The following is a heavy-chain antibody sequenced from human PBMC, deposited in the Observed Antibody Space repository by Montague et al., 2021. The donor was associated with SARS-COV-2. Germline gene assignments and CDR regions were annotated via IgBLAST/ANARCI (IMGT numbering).Heavy chain of an antibody. CDR2: IYYSGST. V-gene: IGHV4-39*02. CDR3: ARDSHTLGLLNWFDP. J-gene: IGHJ5*02. D-gene: IGHD3-22*01. CDR1: GGSISSTGYY. Sequence: SETLSLTCTVSGGSISSTGYYWGWIRQPPGKGLEWIGSIYYSGSTYYNPSLKSRVTISVDTSKNQFSLKLSSVTAADTAVYYCARDSHTLGLLNWFDPWGQGTLVTVSS.